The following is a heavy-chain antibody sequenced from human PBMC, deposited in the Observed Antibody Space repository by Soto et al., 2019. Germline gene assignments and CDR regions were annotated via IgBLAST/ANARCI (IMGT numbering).Heavy chain of an antibody. CDR2: IYHSGST. V-gene: IGHV4-30-2*01. Sequence: SETLSLTCAVSGGSISSGGYSWSWIRQPPGKGLEWIGYIYHSGSTYYNPSLKSRVTISVDRSKNQFSLKLSSVTAADTAVYYCARGVYPAAKQLVSGGWFDPWGQGTLVTVSS. D-gene: IGHD6-6*01. CDR3: ARGVYPAAKQLVSGGWFDP. J-gene: IGHJ5*02. CDR1: GGSISSGGYS.